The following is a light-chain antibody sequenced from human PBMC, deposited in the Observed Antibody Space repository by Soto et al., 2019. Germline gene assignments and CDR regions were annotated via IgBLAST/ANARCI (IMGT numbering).Light chain of an antibody. V-gene: IGLV2-8*01. CDR3: KSYAGSNTVV. CDR2: EVN. J-gene: IGLJ2*01. CDR1: SSDVGRYEY. Sequence: QSVLTQPPSASGSPGQSVTISCTGSSSDVGRYEYGSWYQQHPDKAPKVMIYEVNKRPSRVPDRFSGSKSANSASLTVSGLQAEDEADYYCKSYAGSNTVVFGGGTKLTVL.